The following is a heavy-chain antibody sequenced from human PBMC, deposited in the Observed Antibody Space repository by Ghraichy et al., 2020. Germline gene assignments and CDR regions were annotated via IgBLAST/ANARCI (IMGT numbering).Heavy chain of an antibody. CDR1: GYTFTSYG. CDR2: ISAYNGNT. CDR3: ARGVQLLGYYYYGMDV. V-gene: IGHV1-18*01. Sequence: ASVKVSCKASGYTFTSYGISWVRQAPGQGLEWMGWISAYNGNTNYAQKLQGRVTMTTDTSTSTAYMELRSLRSDDTAVYYCARGVQLLGYYYYGMDVWGQGTTVTVSS. D-gene: IGHD5-18*01. J-gene: IGHJ6*02.